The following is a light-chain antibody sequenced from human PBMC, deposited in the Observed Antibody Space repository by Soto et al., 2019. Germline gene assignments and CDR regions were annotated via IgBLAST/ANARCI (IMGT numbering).Light chain of an antibody. CDR1: QSISNV. CDR3: QQYQSCSLT. V-gene: IGKV1-5*03. Sequence: DIQMTQSPSTLSASVGDRVTIAGRCSQSISNVLSWYQQKPGKAPKLLIYKTSNLESGVPSRFSGSGSGSEFSLTISSLQPDDFATYYCQQYQSCSLTFGGGTKVDI. J-gene: IGKJ4*01. CDR2: KTS.